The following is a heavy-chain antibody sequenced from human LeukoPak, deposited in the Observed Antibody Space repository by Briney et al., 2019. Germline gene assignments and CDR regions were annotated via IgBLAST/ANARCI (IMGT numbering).Heavy chain of an antibody. CDR2: IYPGDSDT. CDR3: ARHPLTPALGPVDF. CDR1: GYSFTSYW. J-gene: IGHJ4*02. D-gene: IGHD3-16*01. Sequence: RAGESLKISCKGSGYSFTSYWIGWVRQMPGKGLEWMGIIYPGDSDTKYSPSFQGQVTISADKSISTAYLQWSSLKASDTAIYYCARHPLTPALGPVDFWGQGTLVTVSS. V-gene: IGHV5-51*01.